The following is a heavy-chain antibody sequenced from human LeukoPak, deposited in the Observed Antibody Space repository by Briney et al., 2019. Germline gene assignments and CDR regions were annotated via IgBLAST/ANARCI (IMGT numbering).Heavy chain of an antibody. J-gene: IGHJ4*02. Sequence: SVKVSCKASGGTFSSYAISWVRQAPGQGLEWMGGIIPIFGTANYAQKFQGRVTITTDESTSTAYMELSSLRSEDTAVYYCAREGTGGYSYGSFDYWGQGTLVTVSS. CDR3: AREGTGGYSYGSFDY. D-gene: IGHD5-18*01. V-gene: IGHV1-69*05. CDR2: IIPIFGTA. CDR1: GGTFSSYA.